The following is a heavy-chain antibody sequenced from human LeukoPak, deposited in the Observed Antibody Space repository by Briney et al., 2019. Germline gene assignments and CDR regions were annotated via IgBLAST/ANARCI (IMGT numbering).Heavy chain of an antibody. Sequence: PSETLSLTCAVYGGSFSGYYWSWIRQPPGKGLEWIGEINHSGSTNYNPSLKSRVTISVDTSKNQFSLKLSSVTAADTAVYYCARGPRYGSGSYWAYYYGMYVWGQGTTVTLSS. CDR1: GGSFSGYY. D-gene: IGHD3-10*01. J-gene: IGHJ6*02. CDR3: ARGPRYGSGSYWAYYYGMYV. V-gene: IGHV4-34*01. CDR2: INHSGST.